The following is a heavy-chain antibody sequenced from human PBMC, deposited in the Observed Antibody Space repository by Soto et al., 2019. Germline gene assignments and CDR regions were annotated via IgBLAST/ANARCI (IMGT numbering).Heavy chain of an antibody. CDR3: AKDWGSSGWFNWFDS. CDR1: GFTLSNTG. Sequence: QVQLVESGGGVVQPGTSLRLSCVVSGFTLSNTGVHWVRQAPGKGLEWVAMISHDGFSQHYVDSVRGRFTISRDNSKNTLYLQMESLRPEDTSVYYCAKDWGSSGWFNWFDSWGQGTLVIVSS. CDR2: ISHDGFSQ. D-gene: IGHD6-13*01. J-gene: IGHJ5*01. V-gene: IGHV3-30*18.